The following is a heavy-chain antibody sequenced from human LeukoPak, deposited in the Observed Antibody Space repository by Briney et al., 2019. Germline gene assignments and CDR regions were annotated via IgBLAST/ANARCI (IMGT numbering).Heavy chain of an antibody. CDR3: ARDAGYYYDSSGQRSNDYFDY. D-gene: IGHD3-22*01. J-gene: IGHJ4*02. CDR1: GFSFSDYY. CDR2: ISSDSSAI. Sequence: GGSLRLSCAASGFSFSDYYMTWIRQAPGKGLEWISYISSDSSAISYADSVKGRFTISRDNAKNSLYLQMNSLRAEDTAVYYCARDAGYYYDSSGQRSNDYFDYWGQGTLVTVSS. V-gene: IGHV3-11*04.